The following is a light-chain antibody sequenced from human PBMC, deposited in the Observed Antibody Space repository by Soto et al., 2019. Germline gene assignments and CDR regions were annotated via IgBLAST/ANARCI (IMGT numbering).Light chain of an antibody. CDR1: QSVLYSSNNKNY. J-gene: IGKJ2*01. V-gene: IGKV4-1*01. CDR2: WAS. CDR3: HEYYSTPYT. Sequence: DIVMTQSPDSLAVSLGERATINCKSSQSVLYSSNNKNYVAWYQQKPGQPPKLLIYWASTRESGVPDRCSGSGSGADFTLTISSLKAEDVAVYYCHEYYSTPYTFGQGTKLEIK.